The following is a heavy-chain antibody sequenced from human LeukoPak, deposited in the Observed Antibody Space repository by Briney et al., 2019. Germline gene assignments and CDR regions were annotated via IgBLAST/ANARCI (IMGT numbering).Heavy chain of an antibody. V-gene: IGHV3-7*01. D-gene: IGHD3-22*01. CDR3: ARRSSGYYSYYYYYYYMDV. J-gene: IGHJ6*03. Sequence: PGGSLRLXCAASGFTFSSYWMSWVRQAPGKGLEWVANIKQDGSEKYYVDSVKGRFTISRDNAKNSLYLQMNSLRAEDTAVYYCARRSSGYYSYYYYYYYMDVWGKGTTVTVSS. CDR2: IKQDGSEK. CDR1: GFTFSSYW.